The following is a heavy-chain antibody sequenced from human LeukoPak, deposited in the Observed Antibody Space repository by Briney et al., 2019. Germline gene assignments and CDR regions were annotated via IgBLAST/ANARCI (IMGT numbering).Heavy chain of an antibody. CDR2: INHSGST. Sequence: SETLSLTCAVYGGSFSGYYWSWIRQPPGKGLGWIGEINHSGSTNYNPSLKSRVTISVDTSKNQFSLKLNSVTAADTAVYYCAKSNGYGLVDIWGQGTMVTVSS. D-gene: IGHD3-10*01. V-gene: IGHV4-34*01. CDR1: GGSFSGYY. CDR3: AKSNGYGLVDI. J-gene: IGHJ3*02.